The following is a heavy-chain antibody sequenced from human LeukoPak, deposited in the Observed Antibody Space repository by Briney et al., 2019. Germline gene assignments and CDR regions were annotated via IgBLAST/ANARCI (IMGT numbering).Heavy chain of an antibody. CDR2: IYPGDSDT. CDR3: ARYRSGYSFPPDAFDI. J-gene: IGHJ3*02. Sequence: GESLKISCKGSGYSFTNYWIGWVRQMPGKGLEYMGIIYPGDSDTRYSPSFQGQVTISADKSITTAYLQWSSLKASDTAMYYCARYRSGYSFPPDAFDIWGQGTMVTVSS. D-gene: IGHD3-22*01. CDR1: GYSFTNYW. V-gene: IGHV5-51*01.